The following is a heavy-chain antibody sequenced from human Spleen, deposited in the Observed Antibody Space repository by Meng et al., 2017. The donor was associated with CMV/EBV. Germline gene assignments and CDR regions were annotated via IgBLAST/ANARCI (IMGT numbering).Heavy chain of an antibody. CDR1: GFTFSDYY. V-gene: IGHV3-7*01. Sequence: GESLKISCAASGFTFSDYYMSWIRQAPGKGLEWVANIKQDGSEKNYVDSVKGRFTISRDNAKNSLYLQMTSLRAEDTAVYYCARDIIRPDYWGQGTLVTVSS. J-gene: IGHJ4*02. D-gene: IGHD3-3*01. CDR3: ARDIIRPDY. CDR2: IKQDGSEK.